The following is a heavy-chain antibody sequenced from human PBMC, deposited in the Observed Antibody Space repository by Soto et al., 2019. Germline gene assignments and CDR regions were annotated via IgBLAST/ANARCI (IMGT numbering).Heavy chain of an antibody. D-gene: IGHD2-21*02. CDR2: IYYSGST. V-gene: IGHV4-31*03. Sequence: QVQLQESGPGLVKPSQTLSLTCTVSGGSISSGGYYWSWIRQHPGKRLEWIGYIYYSGSTYYNPSVTSRVTISVDTSKSQFSLKLSSVTAADTAVYYCARDAAYCGGDCYGGWFDPGGQGTLFTVAS. CDR1: GGSISSGGYY. J-gene: IGHJ5*02. CDR3: ARDAAYCGGDCYGGWFDP.